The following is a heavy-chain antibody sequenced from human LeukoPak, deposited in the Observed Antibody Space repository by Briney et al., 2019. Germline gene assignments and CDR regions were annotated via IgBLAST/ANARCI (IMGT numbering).Heavy chain of an antibody. V-gene: IGHV4-59*01. D-gene: IGHD3-22*01. J-gene: IGHJ4*02. CDR3: AAYDSSGYY. CDR2: IYYSGST. CDR1: GGSISSYH. Sequence: SETLSLTCTVSGGSISSYHWSWIRQPPGKGLEWIGYIYYSGSTNYNPSLKSRVTISVDTSKNQFSLKLSSVTAADTAVYYCAAYDSSGYYWGQGTLVTVSS.